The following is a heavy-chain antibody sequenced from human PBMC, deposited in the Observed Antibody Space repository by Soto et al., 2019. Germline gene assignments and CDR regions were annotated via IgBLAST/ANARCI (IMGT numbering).Heavy chain of an antibody. CDR1: GGSISTGGYY. Sequence: PSETLSLTCTVSGGSISTGGYYWNWIRQHPGKGLEWIGYFYYSGSTYYNPSLKSRVTISVNTSKNQFSLKLSSVTAADTAVYYCARAEGLGAVAVDYWGQGTLVTVSS. J-gene: IGHJ4*02. CDR3: ARAEGLGAVAVDY. D-gene: IGHD6-19*01. V-gene: IGHV4-31*03. CDR2: FYYSGST.